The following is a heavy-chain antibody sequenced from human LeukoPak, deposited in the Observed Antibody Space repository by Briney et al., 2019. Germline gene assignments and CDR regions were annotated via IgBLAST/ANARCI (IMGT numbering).Heavy chain of an antibody. CDR2: ISGRDTST. Sequence: GGSLRLSCAASGITFNDNWMSWVRQAPGKGLEWVSSISGRDTSTYYADSVKGRFTISRDNSKSTLYLQIHSLRADDTAFYYCAKRPTFYKTFDYWGQGTLVTVS. V-gene: IGHV3-23*01. CDR1: GITFNDNW. D-gene: IGHD3-16*01. J-gene: IGHJ4*02. CDR3: AKRPTFYKTFDY.